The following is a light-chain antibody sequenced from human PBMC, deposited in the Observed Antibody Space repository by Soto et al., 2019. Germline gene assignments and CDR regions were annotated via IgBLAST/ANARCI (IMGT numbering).Light chain of an antibody. CDR3: QQHSHWPPWT. J-gene: IGKJ1*01. Sequence: EVVLTQSPATLSLSPGERATLSCRASQNVRTFLDWYQQKPVQAPRLLIYGASNRATGIPARFSGSGSGTDFTLTISSLEPEDVAVYYCQQHSHWPPWTFGQGTRVEIQ. V-gene: IGKV3-11*01. CDR1: QNVRTF. CDR2: GAS.